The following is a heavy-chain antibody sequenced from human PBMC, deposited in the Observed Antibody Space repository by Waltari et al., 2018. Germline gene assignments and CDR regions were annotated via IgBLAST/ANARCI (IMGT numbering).Heavy chain of an antibody. D-gene: IGHD6-13*01. V-gene: IGHV3-30-3*01. Sequence: QVQLVESGGGVVQPGRSLRLSCAASGFTFSSYAMHWVRQAPGKGLEWVAVISSDGSNKYYADSVKGRFTISRDHSKTTLYLQMNSLRAEDTAVYYCATPRGIAALFDYWGQGTLVTVSS. CDR2: ISSDGSNK. CDR1: GFTFSSYA. CDR3: ATPRGIAALFDY. J-gene: IGHJ4*02.